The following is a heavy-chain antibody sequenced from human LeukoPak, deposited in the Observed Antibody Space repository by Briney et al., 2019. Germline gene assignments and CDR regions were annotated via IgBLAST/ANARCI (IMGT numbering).Heavy chain of an antibody. Sequence: GGSLRLSCAASGFTFSSYDMHWVRQATGKGLEWVSAIGTAGDTYYPGSVKGRFTISRENAKNSLYLQMNSLRAGDTAVYYCTTSPFITMIVVARPNTNWFDPWGQGTLVTVSS. J-gene: IGHJ5*02. CDR2: IGTAGDT. V-gene: IGHV3-13*01. CDR1: GFTFSSYD. CDR3: TTSPFITMIVVARPNTNWFDP. D-gene: IGHD3-22*01.